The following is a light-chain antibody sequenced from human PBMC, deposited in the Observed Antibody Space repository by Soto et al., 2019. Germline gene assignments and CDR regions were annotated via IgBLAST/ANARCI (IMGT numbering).Light chain of an antibody. V-gene: IGKV3-15*01. CDR3: QQYNNWPPIT. Sequence: EIVMTQSPATLSVSPGEWATLSCRASQSVRSNLACYQQRPVQAPRLLIYAASTRATGIPARFSGSGSGTEFTLIIDSLQSEDFAVYYCQQYNNWPPITFGQGTLLEIK. CDR1: QSVRSN. CDR2: AAS. J-gene: IGKJ5*01.